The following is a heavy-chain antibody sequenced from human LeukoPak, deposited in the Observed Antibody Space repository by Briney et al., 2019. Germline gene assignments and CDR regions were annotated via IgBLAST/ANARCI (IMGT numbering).Heavy chain of an antibody. CDR3: ARDRAGIAVAGPDGAFDI. CDR1: GFTFSSYW. V-gene: IGHV3-7*01. D-gene: IGHD6-19*01. J-gene: IGHJ3*02. Sequence: PGGSLRLSCAASGFTFSSYWMTWVRQAPGKGLEWVANIKQDGSEKYYVDSVKGRFTISRDNAKNSLYLQMNSLRAEDTAVYYCARDRAGIAVAGPDGAFDIWGQGTMVTVSS. CDR2: IKQDGSEK.